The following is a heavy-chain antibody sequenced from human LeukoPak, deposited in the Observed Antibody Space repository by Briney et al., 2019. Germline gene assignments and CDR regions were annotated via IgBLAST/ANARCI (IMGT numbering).Heavy chain of an antibody. D-gene: IGHD3-10*01. V-gene: IGHV4-59*01. J-gene: IGHJ4*02. CDR3: ARAEYYFDY. CDR1: GGSISSYY. Sequence: SETLSLTCTVSGGSISSYYWSWVRQPPGKGLEWIGYIYYSGSTNYNPSLKSRVTISVDTSKNQFSLKLSSVTAADTAVYYCARAEYYFDYWGQGTLVTVSS. CDR2: IYYSGST.